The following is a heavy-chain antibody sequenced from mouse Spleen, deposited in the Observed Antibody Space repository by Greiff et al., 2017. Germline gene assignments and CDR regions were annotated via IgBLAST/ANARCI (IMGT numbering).Heavy chain of an antibody. Sequence: VQLQESGPGLVAPSQSLSITCTVSGFSLTSYGVHWVRQPPGKGLEWLGVIWAGGSTNYNSALMSRLSISKDNSKSQVFLKMNSLQTDDTAMYYCAREGYSHFDYWGQGTTLTVSS. V-gene: IGHV2-9*02. CDR2: IWAGGST. D-gene: IGHD2-3*01. J-gene: IGHJ2*01. CDR3: AREGYSHFDY. CDR1: GFSLTSYG.